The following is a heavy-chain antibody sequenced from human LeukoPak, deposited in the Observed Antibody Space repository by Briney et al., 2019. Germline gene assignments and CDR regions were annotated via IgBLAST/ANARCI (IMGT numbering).Heavy chain of an antibody. V-gene: IGHV4-4*09. CDR1: GTSITTSY. D-gene: IGHD5/OR15-5a*01. J-gene: IGHJ4*02. CDR2: IDSSGHT. CDR3: AKGFYDSRLNSNPFDF. Sequence: SETLSLTCTVSGTSITTSYWSWIRQFPGKGLEWIGFIDSSGHTDSNPSLSGRVTISIDTSKNQFFLRLTSVTAADTAVYYCAKGFYDSRLNSNPFDFWGRGTLVTVSS.